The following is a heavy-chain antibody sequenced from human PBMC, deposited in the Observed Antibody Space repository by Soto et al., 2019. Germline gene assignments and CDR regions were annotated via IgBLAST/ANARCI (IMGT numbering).Heavy chain of an antibody. J-gene: IGHJ4*02. CDR1: GLSVSNYW. CDR2: INSDDTSS. CDR3: AGGGRWGGHYYFGC. Sequence: GESLKISCAASGLSVSNYWMHWVRQTPGKGLVWVSRINSDDTSSSYAASVKGRFTISRDNAKNTLYLQMNSLRADDTAVYYLAGGGRWGGHYYFGCWGQGTLGTVAS. D-gene: IGHD3-16*01. V-gene: IGHV3-74*01.